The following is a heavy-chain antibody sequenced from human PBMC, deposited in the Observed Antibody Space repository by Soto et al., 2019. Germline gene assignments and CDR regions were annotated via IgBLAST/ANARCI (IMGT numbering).Heavy chain of an antibody. CDR3: TTDPVTMIVVVPSSG. CDR1: GFTFSNAS. CDR2: IKSKTDGGTT. Sequence: GGSLRLSCAASGFTFSNASMNWVRPAPGKGLEWVGRIKSKTDGGTTDYAAPVKGRFTISRDDSKNTLYLQMNSLKTEDTAVYYCTTDPVTMIVVVPSSGWGQGTLVTVSS. V-gene: IGHV3-15*07. J-gene: IGHJ4*02. D-gene: IGHD3-22*01.